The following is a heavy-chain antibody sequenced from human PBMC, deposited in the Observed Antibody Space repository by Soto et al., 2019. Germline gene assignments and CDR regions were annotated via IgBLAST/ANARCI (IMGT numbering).Heavy chain of an antibody. CDR2: IYSDGSGT. Sequence: GSLRLSCAASGFTLSSYWMHWVRQTPGKGLVWVSYIYSDGSGTSYADSVKGRFTISRDNGKNTLYLQVNSLRVDDTPVYYFARGHGHALVYGGQEPWSPSPQ. CDR3: ARGHGHALVY. J-gene: IGHJ4*01. V-gene: IGHV3-74*01. CDR1: GFTLSSYW.